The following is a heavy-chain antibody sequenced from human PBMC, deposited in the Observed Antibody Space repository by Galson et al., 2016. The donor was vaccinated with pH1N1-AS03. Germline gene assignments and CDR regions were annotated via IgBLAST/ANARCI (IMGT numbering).Heavy chain of an antibody. CDR3: VTDGTFGSTIEH. CDR1: GFTFSKTG. CDR2: IDEGGSHP. D-gene: IGHD2-15*01. V-gene: IGHV3-21*01. J-gene: IGHJ4*02. Sequence: SLRLSCAASGFTFSKTGMNWVRQAPGKGPEWVSSIDEGGSHPYSADSLQGRFTTSRDNTKNSLFLHMNSLRAEDTAVYYCVTDGTFGSTIEHWGQGTLVTVSS.